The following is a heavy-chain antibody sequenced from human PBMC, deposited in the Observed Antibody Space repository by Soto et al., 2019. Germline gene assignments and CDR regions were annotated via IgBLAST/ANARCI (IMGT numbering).Heavy chain of an antibody. V-gene: IGHV3-30-3*01. D-gene: IGHD3-22*01. Sequence: LRLSCAASGFTFSSYAMHWVRQAPGKGLEWVAVISYDGSNKYYADSVKGRFTISRDNSKNTLYLQMNSLRAEDTAVYYCARDFYYYDSSGYYRESNWFDPWGQGTLVTVSS. J-gene: IGHJ5*02. CDR3: ARDFYYYDSSGYYRESNWFDP. CDR2: ISYDGSNK. CDR1: GFTFSSYA.